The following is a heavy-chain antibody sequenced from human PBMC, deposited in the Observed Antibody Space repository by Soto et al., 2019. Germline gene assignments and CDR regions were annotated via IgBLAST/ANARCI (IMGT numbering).Heavy chain of an antibody. D-gene: IGHD2-2*01. CDR1: GFTLSSNK. CDR2: ISGSGGST. Sequence: SLRLSCAASGFTLSSNKKSWVRQAPGKGLQWVSAISGSGGSTYYADSVKGRFTISRDNSKNTLYLQMNSLRAEDTAVYYCAKVIVVVPAASQFYFDYWGQGTLVTVSS. CDR3: AKVIVVVPAASQFYFDY. J-gene: IGHJ4*02. V-gene: IGHV3-23*01.